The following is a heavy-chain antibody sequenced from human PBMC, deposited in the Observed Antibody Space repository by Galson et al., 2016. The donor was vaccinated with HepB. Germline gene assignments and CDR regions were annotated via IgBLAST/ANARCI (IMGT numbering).Heavy chain of an antibody. J-gene: IGHJ3*02. CDR3: ARDPGVYSYGLDTFDI. V-gene: IGHV6-1*01. CDR2: TYYRSKWYK. D-gene: IGHD5-18*01. Sequence: CAISGDSVSTDCAAWNWIRQSPSRGLEWLGRTYYRSKWYKDYAVSVRSRITIDPDTSKNEFSLHLNSVTSEDTAVYFCARDPGVYSYGLDTFDIWGQGTMVTVSS. CDR1: GDSVSTDCAA.